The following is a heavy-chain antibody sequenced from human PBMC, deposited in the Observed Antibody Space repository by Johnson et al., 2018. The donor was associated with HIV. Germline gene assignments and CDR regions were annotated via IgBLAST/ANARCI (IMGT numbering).Heavy chain of an antibody. CDR1: GFTFSSHA. Sequence: AAGGFTFSSHAMHWVRQAPGKGLAWVTVISYDGSNKYSADSVKGRFTISRDNSKNTLHLQMNSLRPEDTAVYYCSSEIGWSGELIDAFDIWGQGTIVTVSS. V-gene: IGHV3-30-3*01. CDR2: ISYDGSNK. CDR3: SSEIGWSGELIDAFDI. D-gene: IGHD3-10*01. J-gene: IGHJ3*02.